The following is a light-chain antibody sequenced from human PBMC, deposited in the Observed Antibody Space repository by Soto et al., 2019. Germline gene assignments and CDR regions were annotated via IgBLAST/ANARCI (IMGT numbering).Light chain of an antibody. CDR3: TSYTSSITYV. J-gene: IGLJ1*01. V-gene: IGLV2-14*01. Sequence: QSVLTQPASVSGSPGQSITISCTGTSSDVGGYNYVSWYQQHPGKAPNLMIYEVSNRPSGVSNRFSGSKSGNTASLTISGRQAEDEADYYCTSYTSSITYVFGTGTKLTFL. CDR2: EVS. CDR1: SSDVGGYNY.